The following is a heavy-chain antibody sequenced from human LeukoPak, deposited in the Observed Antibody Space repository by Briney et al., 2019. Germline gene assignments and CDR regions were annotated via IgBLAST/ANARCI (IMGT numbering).Heavy chain of an antibody. Sequence: GSLRLSCVASGFTFSNYPTTWVHQSPGKGLEWVSTIGGSDDTYYADSVKGRFTISRDTSENTLYLQMHSLGAEDTAVYYCARSRIVDRRGYFDYWGQGTLVTASS. CDR3: ARSRIVDRRGYFDY. D-gene: IGHD2-15*01. CDR2: IGGSDDT. V-gene: IGHV3-23*01. CDR1: GFTFSNYP. J-gene: IGHJ4*02.